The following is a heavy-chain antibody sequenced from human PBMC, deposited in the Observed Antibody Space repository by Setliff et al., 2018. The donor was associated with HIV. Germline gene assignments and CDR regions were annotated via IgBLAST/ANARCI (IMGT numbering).Heavy chain of an antibody. CDR3: ADRDGYNRYYFDF. V-gene: IGHV4-39*07. Sequence: SETLSLTCTVSGGSISSSSYYWGWIRQPPGKGLEWIATIYYSGSTYYNPSLMSRVTISVDTPKNQFSLKVTSVTAADTAVYYCADRDGYNRYYFDFWGQGTLVTVSS. CDR1: GGSISSSSYY. CDR2: IYYSGST. J-gene: IGHJ4*02. D-gene: IGHD5-12*01.